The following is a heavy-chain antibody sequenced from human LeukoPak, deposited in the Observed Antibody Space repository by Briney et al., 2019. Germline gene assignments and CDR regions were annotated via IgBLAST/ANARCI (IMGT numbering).Heavy chain of an antibody. Sequence: SETLSLTCTVSGGSISSSSYYWSWIRQPPGKGLEWIGEINHSGSTNYNPSLKSRVTISVDTSKNQFSLKLSSVTAADTAVYYCARPYDILTGYFGYWGQGTLVTVSS. CDR2: INHSGST. CDR3: ARPYDILTGYFGY. J-gene: IGHJ4*02. D-gene: IGHD3-9*01. V-gene: IGHV4-39*01. CDR1: GGSISSSSYY.